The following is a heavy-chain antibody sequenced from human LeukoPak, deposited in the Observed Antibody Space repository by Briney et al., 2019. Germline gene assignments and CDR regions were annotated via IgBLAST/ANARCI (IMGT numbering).Heavy chain of an antibody. V-gene: IGHV3-23*01. CDR3: AKDLVRERPYSSSWYSAFDI. Sequence: GGALRLSCAASGFTFSSYGMHWVRQAPGKGLEWVSAISGSGESTYYADSVKGRFTISRDNSKNTLYLQMNSLRAEDTAVYYCAKDLVRERPYSSSWYSAFDIWGQGTMVTVSS. D-gene: IGHD6-13*01. CDR2: ISGSGEST. CDR1: GFTFSSYG. J-gene: IGHJ3*02.